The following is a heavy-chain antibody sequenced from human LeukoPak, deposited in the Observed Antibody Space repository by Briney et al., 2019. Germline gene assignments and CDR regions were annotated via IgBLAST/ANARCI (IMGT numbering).Heavy chain of an antibody. V-gene: IGHV1-69*04. CDR1: GGTFSSYT. CDR3: ARDEDRWFDP. Sequence: ASVKVSCKASGGTFSSYTISWVRQAPGQGLEWMGRIIPILGIANYAQKFQGRVTITADKSTSTAYMELNSLRAEDTAVYYCARDEDRWFDPWGQGTLVTVSS. CDR2: IIPILGIA. J-gene: IGHJ5*02.